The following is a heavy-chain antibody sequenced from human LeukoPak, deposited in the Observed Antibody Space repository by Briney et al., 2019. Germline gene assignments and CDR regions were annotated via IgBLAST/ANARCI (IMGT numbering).Heavy chain of an antibody. J-gene: IGHJ5*02. CDR2: ISYTGAT. CDR1: GGSVDSNYYY. Sequence: PSETLSLTCSVSGGSVDSNYYYCGWIRQPPGKGLEWIGSISYTGATHYSPSLESRVTISLDTSKNQFSLKLASVTPADTAVYYCAREGTRWADENWFDPWGQGSLVIVSS. V-gene: IGHV4-39*07. CDR3: AREGTRWADENWFDP. D-gene: IGHD1-26*01.